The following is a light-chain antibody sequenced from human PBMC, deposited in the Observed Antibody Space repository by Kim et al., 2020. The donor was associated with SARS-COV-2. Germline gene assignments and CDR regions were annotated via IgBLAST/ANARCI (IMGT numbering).Light chain of an antibody. CDR2: GAS. V-gene: IGKV3-20*01. J-gene: IGKJ3*01. CDR1: QTVNNNY. Sequence: LSPGERVTLSCKASQTVNNNYLAWYQQKPGQAPRLLIYGASSRATGIPDRFSGSGSGTDFTLTVSRLEPEDFAVYYCQQYGNSRTFGPGTKVDIK. CDR3: QQYGNSRT.